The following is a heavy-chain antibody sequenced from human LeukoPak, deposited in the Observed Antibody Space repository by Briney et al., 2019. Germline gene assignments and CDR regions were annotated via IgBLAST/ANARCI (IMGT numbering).Heavy chain of an antibody. D-gene: IGHD2-15*01. CDR2: FYGGGAN. CDR1: GFTVTNNY. J-gene: IGHJ4*02. Sequence: GRSLRLSCAASGFTVTNNYMTWVRQAPGKGLEWVSVFYGGGANYYADSVKGRFTISRDGSKNTLYLQMNSLRAEDTAVYYCAATSIGYCSGGSCPEQYWAQGTLVTVSS. CDR3: AATSIGYCSGGSCPEQY. V-gene: IGHV3-53*01.